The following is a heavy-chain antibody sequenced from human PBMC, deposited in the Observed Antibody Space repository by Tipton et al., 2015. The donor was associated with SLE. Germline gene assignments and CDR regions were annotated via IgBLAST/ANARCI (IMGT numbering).Heavy chain of an antibody. CDR1: GFTFSSYA. D-gene: IGHD3-22*01. Sequence: SLRLSCAASGFTFSSYAMHWVRQAPGKGLEWVAVISYDGSNKYYADSVKGRFTISRDNSKNSLYLQMNSLRAEDTAVYYCARDYDSSGYSDYWGQGTLVTVSS. J-gene: IGHJ4*02. CDR3: ARDYDSSGYSDY. CDR2: ISYDGSNK. V-gene: IGHV3-30*04.